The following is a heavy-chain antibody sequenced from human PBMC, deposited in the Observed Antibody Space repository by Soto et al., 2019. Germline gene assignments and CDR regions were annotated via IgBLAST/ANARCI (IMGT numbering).Heavy chain of an antibody. Sequence: GASVKVSCKASDYTFTSYGISWVRQALGQGLEWMGWISAYNGNTNYAQKLQGRVTMTTDTSTSTAYMELRSLRSDDTAVYYCAREGGVIVMSYFDYWGQGTLVTVSS. CDR1: DYTFTSYG. V-gene: IGHV1-18*01. CDR3: AREGGVIVMSYFDY. CDR2: ISAYNGNT. J-gene: IGHJ4*02. D-gene: IGHD3-16*02.